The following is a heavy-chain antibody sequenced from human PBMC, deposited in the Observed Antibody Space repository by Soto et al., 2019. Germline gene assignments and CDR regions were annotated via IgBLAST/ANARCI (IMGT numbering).Heavy chain of an antibody. V-gene: IGHV4-59*01. D-gene: IGHD2-15*01. J-gene: IGHJ5*02. CDR1: GGSISSSY. CDR3: ASDKYCSGGSCRKNWFDP. CDR2: IYDDGSA. Sequence: SETLSLTCFVSGGSISSSYWSWIRQPPGKGLEWLAYIYDDGSANYNPSIKSRATISLDMSKNQFSLKLTSVTAADTAVYYCASDKYCSGGSCRKNWFDPWGKGSLVTVSS.